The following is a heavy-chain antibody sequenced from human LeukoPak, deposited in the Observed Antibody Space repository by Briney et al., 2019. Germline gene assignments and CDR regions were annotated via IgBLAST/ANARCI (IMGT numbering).Heavy chain of an antibody. J-gene: IGHJ4*02. Sequence: GGSLRLSCAASGFTFSSYGMHWVRQAPGKGLEWVAFIRYDGSNKYYADSVKGRFTISRDNSKNTLYLQMNSLRAEDTAVYYCARDGYSSSFYFDYWGQGTLVTVSS. D-gene: IGHD6-6*01. CDR2: IRYDGSNK. V-gene: IGHV3-30*02. CDR3: ARDGYSSSFYFDY. CDR1: GFTFSSYG.